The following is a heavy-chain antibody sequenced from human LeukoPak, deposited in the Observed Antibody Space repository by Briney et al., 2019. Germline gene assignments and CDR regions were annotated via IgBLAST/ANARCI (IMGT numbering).Heavy chain of an antibody. V-gene: IGHV3-23*01. CDR2: ISGSGGST. CDR3: AKDVVAAAGR. CDR1: GFTFSTYE. Sequence: GGSLRLSCAASGFTFSTYEINWVRQAPGKGLEWVSAISGSGGSTYYADSVKGRFTISRDNSKNTLYLQMNSLRAEDTAVYYCAKDVVAAAGRWGQGTLVTVSS. J-gene: IGHJ4*02. D-gene: IGHD6-13*01.